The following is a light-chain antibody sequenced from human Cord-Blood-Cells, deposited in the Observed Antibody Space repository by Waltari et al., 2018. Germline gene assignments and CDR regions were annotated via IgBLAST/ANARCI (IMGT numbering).Light chain of an antibody. CDR1: QGISNY. Sequence: SSLSASVGARVTITCRASQGISNYLAWYQQNPGKVPKLLIYAASTLQSGVPSRFSGSGSGTDFTLTISSLQPEDVATYYCQSYNSAPVTFGPGTKVDIK. CDR2: AAS. V-gene: IGKV1-27*01. J-gene: IGKJ3*01. CDR3: QSYNSAPVT.